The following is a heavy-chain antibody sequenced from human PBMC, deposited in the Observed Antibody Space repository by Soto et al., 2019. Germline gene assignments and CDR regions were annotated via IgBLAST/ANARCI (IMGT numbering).Heavy chain of an antibody. D-gene: IGHD3-22*01. CDR1: GFTFSRYA. CDR3: AKDLYYDSSGYYSSDGTPFDY. V-gene: IGHV3-23*01. J-gene: IGHJ4*02. CDR2: ISGSGGST. Sequence: GGSLRLSCGASGFTFSRYAMSLVRPAPGKGAEWGSAISGSGGSTYYADSVKGRFTISRDNSKNTLYLQMNSLRAEDTAVYYCAKDLYYDSSGYYSSDGTPFDYWGQGTLVTVSS.